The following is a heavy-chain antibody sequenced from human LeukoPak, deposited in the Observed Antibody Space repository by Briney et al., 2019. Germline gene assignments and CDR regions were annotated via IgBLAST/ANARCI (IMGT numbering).Heavy chain of an antibody. D-gene: IGHD2-21*02. CDR1: GGSISSYY. CDR2: IYYSGST. V-gene: IGHV4-59*08. J-gene: IGHJ5*02. CDR3: ARLVVGVTTENRRDWFDP. Sequence: SETLSLTCTVSGGSISSYYWSWIRQPPGKGLEWIGYIYYSGSTNYNPSLKSRVTISVDTSKNQFSLKLSSVTAADTAVYYCARLVVGVTTENRRDWFDPWGQGTLVTVSS.